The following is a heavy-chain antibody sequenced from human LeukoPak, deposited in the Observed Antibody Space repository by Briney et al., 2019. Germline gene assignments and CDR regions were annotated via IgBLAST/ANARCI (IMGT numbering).Heavy chain of an antibody. CDR1: GDSITSHY. Sequence: PSETLSLTCTVSGDSITSHYWSWIRQPPGKGLEWIGYIYYSGSTNYNPSLKSRVTISVDTSKNQFSLKLSSVTAADTAVYYCARLSVTKDAFDIWGQGTMVTVSS. D-gene: IGHD4-17*01. V-gene: IGHV4-59*11. J-gene: IGHJ3*02. CDR3: ARLSVTKDAFDI. CDR2: IYYSGST.